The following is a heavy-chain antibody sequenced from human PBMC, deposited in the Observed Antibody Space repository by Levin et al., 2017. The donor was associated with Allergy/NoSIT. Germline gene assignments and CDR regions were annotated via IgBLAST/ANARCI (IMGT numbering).Heavy chain of an antibody. J-gene: IGHJ3*02. CDR3: ARGKVQGVIITNAFDI. CDR2: INPNSGGT. V-gene: IGHV1-2*06. CDR1: GYTFTGYY. Sequence: AASVKVSCKASGYTFTGYYMHWVRQAPGQGLEWMGRINPNSGGTNYAQKFQGRVTMTRDTSISTAYMELSRLRSDDTAVYYCARGKVQGVIITNAFDIWGQGTMVTVSS. D-gene: IGHD3-10*01.